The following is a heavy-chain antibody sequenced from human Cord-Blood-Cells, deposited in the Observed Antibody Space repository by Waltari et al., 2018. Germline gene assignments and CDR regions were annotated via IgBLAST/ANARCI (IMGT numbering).Heavy chain of an antibody. CDR1: GKTFTGYH. D-gene: IGHD1-26*01. CDR2: KHHQSGGK. V-gene: IGHV1-2*04. J-gene: IGHJ4*02. CDR3: ARGGLLPPFDY. Sequence: QVQVVQAGAEGKKPGAPIKVSCQASGKTFTGYHMHWVPRAPGKGVVGMRGKHHQSGGKQYTQKLQGWVTINGDTSISTVYMEVSRLSSDDTGVFFCARGGLLPPFDYRVQRAMLTVPS.